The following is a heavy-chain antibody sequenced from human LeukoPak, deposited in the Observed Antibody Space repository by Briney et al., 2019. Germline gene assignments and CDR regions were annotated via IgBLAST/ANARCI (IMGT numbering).Heavy chain of an antibody. CDR2: INHSGST. D-gene: IGHD6-19*01. V-gene: IGHV4-34*01. Sequence: PSETLSLTCTVSGGSISSYYWSWIRQPPGKGLEWIGEINHSGSTNYNPSLKSRVTISVDTSKNQFSLKLGSVTAADTAVYYCARDSSGWYRSTFDAFDIWGQGTMVTVSS. J-gene: IGHJ3*02. CDR3: ARDSSGWYRSTFDAFDI. CDR1: GGSISSYY.